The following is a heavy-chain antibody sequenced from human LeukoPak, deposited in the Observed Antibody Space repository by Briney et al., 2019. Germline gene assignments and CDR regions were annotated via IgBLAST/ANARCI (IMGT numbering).Heavy chain of an antibody. CDR3: ARDMGLRRFYYGMDV. CDR1: GFTFSSYA. J-gene: IGHJ6*02. V-gene: IGHV3-30-3*01. CDR2: ISYDGSNK. D-gene: IGHD4/OR15-4a*01. Sequence: GGSLGLSCAASGFTFSSYAMHWVRQAPGKGLEWVAVISYDGSNKYYADSVKGRFTISRDNSKNTLYLQMNSLRAEDMAVYYCARDMGLRRFYYGMDVWGQGTTVTVSS.